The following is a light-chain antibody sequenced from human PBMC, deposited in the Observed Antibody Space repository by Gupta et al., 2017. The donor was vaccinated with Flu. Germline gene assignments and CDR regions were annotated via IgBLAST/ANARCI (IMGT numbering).Light chain of an antibody. CDR1: SNDVGGSNR. J-gene: IGLJ1*01. CDR2: DVT. CDR3: YSYAGRVTLV. Sequence: QSAPTQPRSVSGSPGQSVTISCTGSSNDVGGSNRVSWYQQRPGKAPKLLLYDVTERPSGVPDRFSGSKSGNTASLTISGLQAEDEADYYCYSYAGRVTLVFGTGTTVTVL. V-gene: IGLV2-11*01.